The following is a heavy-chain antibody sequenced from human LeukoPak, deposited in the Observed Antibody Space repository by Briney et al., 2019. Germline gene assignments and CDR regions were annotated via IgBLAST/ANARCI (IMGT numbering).Heavy chain of an antibody. V-gene: IGHV1-2*02. Sequence: GASVKVSCKASGYTFTDYYMHWVRQAPGQGLEWMGWINPNSGGTNYAQKFQGRVTMTRDTSISTAYVELSRLRSDDTAVYYCARGRSGIAAPYYYYNMDVWGQGTTVTVSS. CDR3: ARGRSGIAAPYYYYNMDV. D-gene: IGHD6-25*01. CDR2: INPNSGGT. CDR1: GYTFTDYY. J-gene: IGHJ6*03.